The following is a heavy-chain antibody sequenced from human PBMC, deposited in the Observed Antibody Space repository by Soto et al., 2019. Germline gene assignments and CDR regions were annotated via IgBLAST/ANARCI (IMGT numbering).Heavy chain of an antibody. Sequence: QVQLVQSGAEVKKPGASVKVSCKASGYTFTHHGITWVRQAPGQGLEWMGWINSFSGDTNYAQKLQGRVTMTTDTSTNTVYMELRNLRSDDTAVYYRATALPSGGKYWNVDIWCRGTVVTVSS. CDR2: INSFSGDT. V-gene: IGHV1-18*01. J-gene: IGHJ2*01. CDR3: ATALPSGGKYWNVDI. CDR1: GYTFTHHG. D-gene: IGHD2-15*01.